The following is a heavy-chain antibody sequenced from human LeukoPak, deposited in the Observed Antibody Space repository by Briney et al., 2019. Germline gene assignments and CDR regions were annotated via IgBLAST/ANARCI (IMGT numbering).Heavy chain of an antibody. CDR1: GYSFTSHW. CDR2: IYPGDSDT. J-gene: IGHJ4*02. D-gene: IGHD2/OR15-2a*01. V-gene: IGHV5-51*01. CDR3: ATSREYYFGN. Sequence: GESLQISCKGSGYSFTSHWIGWVRPVPGKGLEWMGIIYPGDSDTRYSPSFQGQVTISADKSISTAYLQWSSLKASDTAMYYCATSREYYFGNWGQGTLVTVSP.